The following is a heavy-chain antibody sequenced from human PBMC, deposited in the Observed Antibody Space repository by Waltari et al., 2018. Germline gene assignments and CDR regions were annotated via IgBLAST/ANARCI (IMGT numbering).Heavy chain of an antibody. V-gene: IGHV3-72*01. J-gene: IGHJ4*02. D-gene: IGHD1-26*01. Sequence: EVWLVESGGGLVQPGGSVRLSCAASGFPCSDHDLAWVSQAPGKGLEWVGRTRNKATSYTTEYAASVKGRFTISRDDSKNSLYLQMNSLKTEDTAVYYCAREEVGAYDYWGQGTLVTVSS. CDR2: TRNKATSYTT. CDR3: AREEVGAYDY. CDR1: GFPCSDHD.